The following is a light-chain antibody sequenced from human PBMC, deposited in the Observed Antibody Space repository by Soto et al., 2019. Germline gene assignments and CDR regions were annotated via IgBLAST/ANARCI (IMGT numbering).Light chain of an antibody. CDR1: QSVSSSY. J-gene: IGKJ4*01. CDR3: QQYNNWPRAT. V-gene: IGKV3-20*01. CDR2: GAS. Sequence: EIVLTQSPGTLSLSTGERATLSCRAIQSVSSSYLAWYQQKPGQAPRLLIYGASSRATGIPDRFSGSGSGTEFTLTISSLQSEDFAVYYCQQYNNWPRATFGGGTKVDIK.